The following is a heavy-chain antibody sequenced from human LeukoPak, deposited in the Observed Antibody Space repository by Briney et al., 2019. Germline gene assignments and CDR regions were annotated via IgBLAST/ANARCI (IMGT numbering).Heavy chain of an antibody. V-gene: IGHV3-33*01. Sequence: PGGSLRLSCAASGFTFSSYGMHWVRQAPGKGQEWVAVIWYDGSNKYYADSVKGRFTISRDNSKNTLYLQMNSLRAEDTAVYYCARDRGDGYNLKYDFDYWGQGTLVTVSS. CDR1: GFTFSSYG. D-gene: IGHD5-24*01. CDR2: IWYDGSNK. CDR3: ARDRGDGYNLKYDFDY. J-gene: IGHJ4*02.